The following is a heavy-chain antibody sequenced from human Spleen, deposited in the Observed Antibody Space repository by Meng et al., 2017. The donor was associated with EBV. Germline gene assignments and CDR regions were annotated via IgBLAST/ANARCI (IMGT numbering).Heavy chain of an antibody. D-gene: IGHD4-17*01. CDR2: ISSTGTYI. J-gene: IGHJ6*02. CDR1: GFTFGDYS. Sequence: EVQLVESGGGLVKPGESLRLSCAASGFTFGDYSMNWVRQAPGKGLEWVSSISSTGTYIYYSDSLRGRLTISRDNAKNSLYLQMNSLRAEDTAMYYCVRGTTTFGYGMDVWGQGTTVTVS. V-gene: IGHV3-21*01. CDR3: VRGTTTFGYGMDV.